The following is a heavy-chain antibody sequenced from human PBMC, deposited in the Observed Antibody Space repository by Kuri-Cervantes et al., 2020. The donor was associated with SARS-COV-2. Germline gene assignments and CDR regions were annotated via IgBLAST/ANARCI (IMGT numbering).Heavy chain of an antibody. J-gene: IGHJ5*02. V-gene: IGHV1-8*01. CDR3: ATSPPIAAHNWFDP. CDR2: MNPNSGNT. D-gene: IGHD6-6*01. CDR1: GYTFTSYD. Sequence: ASVKVSCKDSGYTFTSYDINWVRQATGQGLEWMGWMNPNSGNTGYAQKFQGRVTMTEDTSTDTAYMELSSLRAEDTAVYYCATSPPIAAHNWFDPWGQGTLVTVSS.